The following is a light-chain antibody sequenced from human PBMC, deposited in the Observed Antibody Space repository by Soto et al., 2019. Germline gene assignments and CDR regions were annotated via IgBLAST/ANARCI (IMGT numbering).Light chain of an antibody. CDR3: QQYNKWPRT. CDR2: GAS. V-gene: IGKV3-15*01. J-gene: IGKJ2*01. Sequence: EFLLTQSPSTLAFSRGVKRTLCCTASQSVSSSYLAWYQQKPGQAPRLLIYGASTTATGIPARFSGSGSGTEFTLTISSLQSEDFAVYNCQQYNKWPRTFGQGTKVDIK. CDR1: QSVSSSY.